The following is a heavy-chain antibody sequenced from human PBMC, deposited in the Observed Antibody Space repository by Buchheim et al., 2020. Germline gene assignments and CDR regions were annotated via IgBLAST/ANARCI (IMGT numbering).Heavy chain of an antibody. Sequence: QVQLQQWGAGLLKPSETLSLTCAVYGGSFSGYYWSWIRQPPGKGLEWIGEINHSGSTNYNPSLKSRVTISVDTSKNQFFLKLSSVTAADTAVYYCARGSIAAAGTGIYYFDYWGQGTL. D-gene: IGHD6-13*01. V-gene: IGHV4-34*01. J-gene: IGHJ4*02. CDR1: GGSFSGYY. CDR3: ARGSIAAAGTGIYYFDY. CDR2: INHSGST.